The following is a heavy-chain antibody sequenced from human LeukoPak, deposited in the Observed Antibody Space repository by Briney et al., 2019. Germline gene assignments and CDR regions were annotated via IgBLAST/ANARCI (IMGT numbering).Heavy chain of an antibody. Sequence: PSETLSLTCTVSGGSISSYYWSWTRQPPGKGLEWIGYIYYSGSTNYNPSLKSRVTISVDTSKNQFSLKLSSVTAADTAVYYCAREGYYGDYVDYWGQGTLVTVSS. J-gene: IGHJ4*02. CDR2: IYYSGST. CDR1: GGSISSYY. V-gene: IGHV4-59*01. D-gene: IGHD4-17*01. CDR3: AREGYYGDYVDY.